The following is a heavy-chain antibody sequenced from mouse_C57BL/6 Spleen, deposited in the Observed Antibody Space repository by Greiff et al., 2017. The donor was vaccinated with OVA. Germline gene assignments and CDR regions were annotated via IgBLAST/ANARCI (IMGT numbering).Heavy chain of an antibody. D-gene: IGHD1-1*01. CDR1: GYAFSSSW. V-gene: IGHV1-82*01. CDR3: ARVTTVVDLHWYCDV. CDR2: IYPGDGGT. Sequence: QVQLQQSGPELVKPGASVKISCKASGYAFSSSWMNWVKQRPGKGLEWIGRIYPGDGGTNYNGKFKGKATLTADKSSSTAYMQLSSLTSEDSAVYFGARVTTVVDLHWYCDVWGTGTTVTVSS. J-gene: IGHJ1*03.